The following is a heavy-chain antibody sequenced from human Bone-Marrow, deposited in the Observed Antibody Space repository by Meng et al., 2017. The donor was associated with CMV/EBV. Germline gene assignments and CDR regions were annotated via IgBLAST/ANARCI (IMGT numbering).Heavy chain of an antibody. Sequence: SVKVSCKASGGTFSSYAISWVRQAPGQGLEWMGGIIPIFGTANYAQKFQGRVTITTDESTSTAYMELSSLRSEDTAVYYCAREHRGFLESYVMDVWGQGTTVTVSS. D-gene: IGHD3-3*01. J-gene: IGHJ6*02. CDR2: IIPIFGTA. CDR1: GGTFSSYA. V-gene: IGHV1-69*05. CDR3: AREHRGFLESYVMDV.